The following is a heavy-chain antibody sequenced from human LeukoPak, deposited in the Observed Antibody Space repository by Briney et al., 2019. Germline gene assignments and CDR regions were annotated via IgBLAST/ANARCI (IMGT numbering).Heavy chain of an antibody. Sequence: PGGSLRLSCAASGFTFSSYSMNWVRQAPGKGLGWVSSISSSSSYIYYADSVKGRFTTSRDHAKNSLYLQINSLTAEDTAVYYCARDQRLGGSGSYSWGQGTLVTVSS. CDR3: ARDQRLGGSGSYS. D-gene: IGHD3-10*01. CDR2: ISSSSSYI. CDR1: GFTFSSYS. V-gene: IGHV3-21*01. J-gene: IGHJ4*02.